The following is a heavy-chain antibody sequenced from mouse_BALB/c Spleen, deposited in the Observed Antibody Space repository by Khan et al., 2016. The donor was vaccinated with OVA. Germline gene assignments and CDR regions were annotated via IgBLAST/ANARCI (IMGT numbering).Heavy chain of an antibody. J-gene: IGHJ2*02. CDR2: IHPGISDN. V-gene: IGHV1-5*01. CDR1: GYSFTSYW. Sequence: VQLQQSGTVLAGPGASVKMSCKASGYSFTSYWMHRVTQRPGQGLEWIGAIHPGISDNRYNQKFKGKAKLTTGTSASTAYNVLRSLTNEDSAFYYCSSSCASYFFDYWGQGTSLSVSS. CDR3: SSSCASYFFDY.